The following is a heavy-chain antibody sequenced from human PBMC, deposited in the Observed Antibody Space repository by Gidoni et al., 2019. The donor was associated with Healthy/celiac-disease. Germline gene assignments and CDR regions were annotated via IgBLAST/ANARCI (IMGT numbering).Heavy chain of an antibody. V-gene: IGHV3-33*01. CDR1: GFTCSSYG. CDR3: AREHMVRGEEGYGMDV. Sequence: QVQLVESGGGVVQPGRSLRLPCAASGFTCSSYGMHWVRQAPGKGLEWVAVIWYDGSNKYYADSVKGRFTISRDNSKNTLYLQMNSLRAEDTAVYYCAREHMVRGEEGYGMDVWGQGTTVTVSS. D-gene: IGHD3-10*01. J-gene: IGHJ6*02. CDR2: IWYDGSNK.